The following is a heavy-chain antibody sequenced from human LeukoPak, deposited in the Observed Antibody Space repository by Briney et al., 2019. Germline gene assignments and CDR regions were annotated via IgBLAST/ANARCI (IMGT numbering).Heavy chain of an antibody. J-gene: IGHJ5*02. CDR3: ASSRMVRGVISWFDP. CDR1: GYSFTSYW. D-gene: IGHD3-10*01. CDR2: IYPGDSDT. Sequence: KRGESLKISCKGPGYSFTSYWIGWVRQMPGKGLEWMGIIYPGDSDTRYSPSFQGQVTISADKSISTAYLQWSSLKASDTAIYYCASSRMVRGVISWFDPWGQGTLVTVST. V-gene: IGHV5-51*01.